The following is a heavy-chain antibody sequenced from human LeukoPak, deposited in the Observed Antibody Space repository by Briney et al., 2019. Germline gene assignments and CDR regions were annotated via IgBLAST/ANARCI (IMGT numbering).Heavy chain of an antibody. CDR1: GYTFTSYY. D-gene: IGHD3-9*01. J-gene: IGHJ4*02. Sequence: ASVKASCKASGYTFTSYYMHWVRQAPGQGLEWMGIINPSGGSTSYAQKFQGRVTMTRDTSTSTVYMELSSLRSEDTAVYYCARGDYDLLTGSYSNFDYWGQGTLVTVSS. CDR2: INPSGGST. V-gene: IGHV1-46*01. CDR3: ARGDYDLLTGSYSNFDY.